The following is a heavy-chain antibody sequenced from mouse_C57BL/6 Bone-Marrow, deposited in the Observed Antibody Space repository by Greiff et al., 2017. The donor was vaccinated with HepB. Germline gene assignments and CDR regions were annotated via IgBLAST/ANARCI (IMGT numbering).Heavy chain of an antibody. CDR1: GYTFTSYW. J-gene: IGHJ3*01. CDR3: TREGGGTRSGFAY. Sequence: VQLQQSGTVLARPGASVKMSCKTSGYTFTSYWMHWVKQRPGQGLEWIGAIYPGNSDTSYNQKFKGKAKLTAVTSASTAYMELSSLTNEDSAVYDCTREGGGTRSGFAYWGQGTLVTVSA. CDR2: IYPGNSDT. V-gene: IGHV1-5*01. D-gene: IGHD1-1*02.